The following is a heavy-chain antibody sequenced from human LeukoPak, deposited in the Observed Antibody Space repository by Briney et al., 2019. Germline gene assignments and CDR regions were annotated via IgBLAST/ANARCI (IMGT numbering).Heavy chain of an antibody. CDR2: VNPNSGGT. J-gene: IGHJ4*02. CDR3: ARSRDSSGWSFVY. CDR1: GYTFTGYC. Sequence: GASVKVSCKASGYTFTGYCLHWVRQAPGQGLEWMGWVNPNSGGTNYAQKFQGRVTMTRDTSISTAYMELSRLRSDDTAVYYCARSRDSSGWSFVYWGQGTLVTVSS. D-gene: IGHD6-19*01. V-gene: IGHV1-2*02.